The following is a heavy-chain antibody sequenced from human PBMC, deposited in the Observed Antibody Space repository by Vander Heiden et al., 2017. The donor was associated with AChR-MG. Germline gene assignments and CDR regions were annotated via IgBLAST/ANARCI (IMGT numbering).Heavy chain of an antibody. V-gene: IGHV3-21*06. Sequence: EVQLVESGGGLVKPGGSLRLSCAAPGFTFSIYAMDWVRQAPGQGLEWVSSINSGSRYKYYADSLKGRFTVSRDNAKNSLYLQMNSLRVEDTAVYYCATLATSSDAFDIWGQGTMGTVSS. J-gene: IGHJ3*02. CDR2: INSGSRYK. CDR3: ATLATSSDAFDI. CDR1: GFTFSIYA.